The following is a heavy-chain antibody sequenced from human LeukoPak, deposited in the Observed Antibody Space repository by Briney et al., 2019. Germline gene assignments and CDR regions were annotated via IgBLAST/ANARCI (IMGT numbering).Heavy chain of an antibody. D-gene: IGHD2-21*01. CDR3: ARSIWSLDESYYYYMDV. CDR1: SGSISSYY. V-gene: IGHV4-4*07. J-gene: IGHJ6*03. CDR2: IYTSGST. Sequence: PSETLSLTCTVSSGSISSYYWSWIRQPAGKGLEWIGRIYTSGSTNYNPSLKSRVTMSVDTSKNQFSLNLSSVTAADTAVYYCARSIWSLDESYYYYMDVWGKGTTVTISS.